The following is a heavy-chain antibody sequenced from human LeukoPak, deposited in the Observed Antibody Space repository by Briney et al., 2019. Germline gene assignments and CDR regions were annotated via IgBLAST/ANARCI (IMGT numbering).Heavy chain of an antibody. CDR1: GGSLSRYY. Sequence: SETLSLTCTVSGGSLSRYYWSWIRQPAGEGLEWIGRIYTSGSTNYNPSLKSRVTMSVDTSKNQFSLKLSSVTAADTAVYYCARVIHSYDYYYYMDVWGEGTMVTVSS. V-gene: IGHV4-4*07. CDR2: IYTSGST. J-gene: IGHJ6*03. CDR3: ARVIHSYDYYYYMDV. D-gene: IGHD5-18*01.